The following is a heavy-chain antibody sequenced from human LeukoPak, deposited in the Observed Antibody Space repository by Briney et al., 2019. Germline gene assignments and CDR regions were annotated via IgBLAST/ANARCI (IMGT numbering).Heavy chain of an antibody. D-gene: IGHD2-21*02. CDR2: ISGSGGST. CDR3: AAPIGTCGGDCYYYYYYYGMDV. J-gene: IGHJ6*02. Sequence: GGSLRLSCAASGFTFSSYAMSWVRQAPGKGLEWVSAISGSGGSTYYADSVKGRFTISRDNSNNTLYLQMNSLRAEDTAVYYCAAPIGTCGGDCYYYYYYYGMDVWGQGTTVTVSS. V-gene: IGHV3-23*01. CDR1: GFTFSSYA.